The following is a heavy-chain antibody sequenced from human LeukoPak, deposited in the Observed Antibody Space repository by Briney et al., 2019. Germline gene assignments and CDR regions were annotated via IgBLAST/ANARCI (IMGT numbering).Heavy chain of an antibody. CDR3: AGVFMVRYQLLFDCYYYMDV. J-gene: IGHJ6*03. CDR2: IYYSGST. CDR1: GGSISSYY. Sequence: KPSETLPLTCTVSGGSISSYYWSWIRQPPGKGLEWIGYIYYSGSTNYNPSLKSRVTISVDTSKNQFSLKLSSVTAADTAVYYCAGVFMVRYQLLFDCYYYMDVWGKGTTVTVSS. D-gene: IGHD2-2*01. V-gene: IGHV4-59*01.